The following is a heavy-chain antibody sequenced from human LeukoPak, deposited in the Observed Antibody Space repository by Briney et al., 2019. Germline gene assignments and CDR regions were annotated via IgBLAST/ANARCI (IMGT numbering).Heavy chain of an antibody. J-gene: IGHJ4*02. CDR2: ISSSSSYI. CDR3: ARDSGAAAGIFRRPNDY. D-gene: IGHD6-13*01. CDR1: EFTFTSYE. V-gene: IGHV3-21*01. Sequence: GGSLRISCSASEFTFTSYEMNWVRQAPGEGLEWVSSISSSSSYIYYADSVKGRFTISRDNAKNSLYLQMNSLRAEDTAVYYCARDSGAAAGIFRRPNDYWGQGTLVTVSS.